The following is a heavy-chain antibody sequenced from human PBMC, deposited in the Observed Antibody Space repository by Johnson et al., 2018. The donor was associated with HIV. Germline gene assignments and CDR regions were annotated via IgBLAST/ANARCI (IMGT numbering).Heavy chain of an antibody. V-gene: IGHV3-30*14. CDR2: ISYDGSNK. D-gene: IGHD6-13*01. CDR3: AKGGEVWYGAFDF. Sequence: QVQLVESGGGVVQPGGSLRLSCAASGFTFSSYAMHWVRQAPGKGLEWVAVISYDGSNKYYADSVKGRFTISRDNSKNTLYLQMNNLRAEDTAVYYCAKGGEVWYGAFDFWGQGTMAIVSS. J-gene: IGHJ3*01. CDR1: GFTFSSYA.